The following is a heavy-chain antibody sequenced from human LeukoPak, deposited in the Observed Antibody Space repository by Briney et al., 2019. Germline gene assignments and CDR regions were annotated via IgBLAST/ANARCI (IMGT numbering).Heavy chain of an antibody. CDR2: IYYSGST. V-gene: IGHV4-39*02. J-gene: IGHJ5*02. D-gene: IGHD4-17*01. Sequence: SETLSLTCAVSGGSISSTNSYWGWIRQPPGKGLEWIGSIYYSGSTYYNPSLKSRVTISVDTSKNHFSLKLSSVTAADTAVFYCARTTVTTSNPFDPWGRGILVTVSS. CDR3: ARTTVTTSNPFDP. CDR1: GGSISSTNSY.